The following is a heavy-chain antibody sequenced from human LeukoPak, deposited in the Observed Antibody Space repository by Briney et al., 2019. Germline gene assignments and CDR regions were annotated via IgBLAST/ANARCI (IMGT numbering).Heavy chain of an antibody. CDR3: PRGSHAFDI. Sequence: GGSLRLSCAGSGFTFSSYDMHWVRQAPGKGLEWVTFIRYDGSDKYYADSVKGRFTISRDNAKNSLYLQMNSLRAEDTAVYYCPRGSHAFDIWGQGTMVTVSS. V-gene: IGHV3-30*02. CDR2: IRYDGSDK. CDR1: GFTFSSYD. J-gene: IGHJ3*02.